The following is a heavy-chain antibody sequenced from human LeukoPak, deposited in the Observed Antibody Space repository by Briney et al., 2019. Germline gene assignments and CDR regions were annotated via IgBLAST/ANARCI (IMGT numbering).Heavy chain of an antibody. CDR3: ARGRPGYSSSWYGDY. V-gene: IGHV1-18*01. CDR1: GYTFTSYA. D-gene: IGHD6-13*01. CDR2: ISGYNGNT. J-gene: IGHJ4*02. Sequence: GASVKVSCKASGYTFTSYAISWVRQAPGQGLEWLGWISGYNGNTNYAQKFQGRVTMTRNTSISTAYLELSSLRSEDTAVYYCARGRPGYSSSWYGDYWGQGTLVTVSS.